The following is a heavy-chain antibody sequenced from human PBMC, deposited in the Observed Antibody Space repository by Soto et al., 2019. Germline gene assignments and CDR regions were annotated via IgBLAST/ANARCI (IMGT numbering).Heavy chain of an antibody. D-gene: IGHD1-26*01. J-gene: IGHJ6*02. CDR1: GGTFSSYA. CDR3: AMSNGRDFYYYYYGMDV. Sequence: QVQLVQSGAEVKKPGSSVKVSCKASGGTFSSYAISWVRQAPGQGLEWMGGIIPIFGTANYAQKFQGRVTITADESTSTDYMELSSLRSEDTAVYYCAMSNGRDFYYYYYGMDVWGQGTTVTVSS. CDR2: IIPIFGTA. V-gene: IGHV1-69*01.